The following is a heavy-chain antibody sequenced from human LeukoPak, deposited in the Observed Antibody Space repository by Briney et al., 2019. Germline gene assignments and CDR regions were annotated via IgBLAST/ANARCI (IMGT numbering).Heavy chain of an antibody. Sequence: SETLSLTCAVYGGSFSGYYWSWIRQPPGKGLGWIGEINHSGSTNYNPSLKSRVTISVDTSKNQFSLKLSSVTAADTAVYYCARGYDYVWGSYRRSFDYWGQGILVTVSS. CDR1: GGSFSGYY. J-gene: IGHJ4*02. V-gene: IGHV4-34*01. CDR3: ARGYDYVWGSYRRSFDY. D-gene: IGHD3-16*02. CDR2: INHSGST.